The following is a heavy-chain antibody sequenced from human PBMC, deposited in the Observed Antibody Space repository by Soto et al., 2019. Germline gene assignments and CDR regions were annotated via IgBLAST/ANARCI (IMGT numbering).Heavy chain of an antibody. CDR1: GYTFTTYG. Sequence: QVQLVQSGVELKKPGASVKVSCQASGYTFTTYGIIWVRQAPGQGLEWMGWISANNGNTNYAQKFQGRVTMTTDTSTRTAEMELGSLRSGDTGVYYCARARWVGATGGDCWGQGTLVTVSS. D-gene: IGHD1-26*01. V-gene: IGHV1-18*01. CDR3: ARARWVGATGGDC. J-gene: IGHJ4*02. CDR2: ISANNGNT.